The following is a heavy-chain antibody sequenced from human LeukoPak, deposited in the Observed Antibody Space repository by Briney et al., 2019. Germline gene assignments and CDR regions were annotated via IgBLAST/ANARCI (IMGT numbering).Heavy chain of an antibody. D-gene: IGHD2/OR15-2a*01. CDR1: GGSLNDYF. CDR2: IYYRRLP. J-gene: IGHJ6*03. V-gene: IGHV4-59*01. CDR3: ARGRLFYYLAV. Sequence: AETLSLTCTVCGGSLNDYFGEWIRQAPGKGVEWIAYIYYRRLPNYPPSLHRRLTLSLDTSKNHFSLKLTSVTAADTAVYYCARGRLFYYLAVWGEGPTLTVSS.